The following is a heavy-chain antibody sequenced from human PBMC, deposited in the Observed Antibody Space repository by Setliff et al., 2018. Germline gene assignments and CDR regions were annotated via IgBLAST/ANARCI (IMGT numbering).Heavy chain of an antibody. CDR2: VNSDGSST. V-gene: IGHV3-23*01. Sequence: PSETLSLSCAASGFTFSNYAMSWVRQAPGKGLEWVSRVNSDGSSTIYADAVKGRFTISRDNSKNTLYLQMNSLRAEDTAIYYCAKDWNPSTYWYTDYFDSWGQGTLVTVSS. D-gene: IGHD2-2*01. J-gene: IGHJ4*02. CDR1: GFTFSNYA. CDR3: AKDWNPSTYWYTDYFDS.